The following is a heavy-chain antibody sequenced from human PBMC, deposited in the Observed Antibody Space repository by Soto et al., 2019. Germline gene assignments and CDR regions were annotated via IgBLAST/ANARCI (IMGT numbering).Heavy chain of an antibody. CDR3: AKVFVFTIREGFDY. Sequence: EVQLLEAWGGLVQPGGSLRLSCAASGFTFSSYAMSWVRQAPGKGLEWVSAITGSGDSTYYADSVKGRFTVSTDNSKNTLYLQMTSLRAEDTAVYYCAKVFVFTIREGFDYWGLGTLVTVSS. CDR1: GFTFSSYA. V-gene: IGHV3-23*01. D-gene: IGHD3-3*01. J-gene: IGHJ4*02. CDR2: ITGSGDST.